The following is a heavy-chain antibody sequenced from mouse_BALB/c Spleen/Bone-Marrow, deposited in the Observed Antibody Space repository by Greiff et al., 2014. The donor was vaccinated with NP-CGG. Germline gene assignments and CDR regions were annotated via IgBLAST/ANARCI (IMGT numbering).Heavy chain of an antibody. CDR1: GFNIKDTY. V-gene: IGHV14-3*02. D-gene: IGHD2-14*01. J-gene: IGHJ2*01. CDR2: IDPANVST. Sequence: EVHLVESGAELVKPGASVKLSCTASGFNIKDTYIHWVKQRPEQGQEWIGRIDPANVSTKYDPKFQGKATITADTSSNTAYLQLSSLTSEDTAVYYCARYRLGTYFDYWGQGTTLTVSS. CDR3: ARYRLGTYFDY.